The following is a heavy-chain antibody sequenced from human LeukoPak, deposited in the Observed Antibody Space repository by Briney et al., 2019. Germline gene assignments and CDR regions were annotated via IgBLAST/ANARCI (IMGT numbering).Heavy chain of an antibody. CDR3: AREGGAGGTIDY. D-gene: IGHD2-8*01. J-gene: IGHJ4*02. V-gene: IGHV4-34*01. Sequence: SETLSLTCAVYGGSFSGHYWSWIRQPPGKGLEWIGEINHSGSTNYNPSLKSRVTILVDTSKNQFSLKLSSVTAADTAVYYCAREGGAGGTIDYWGQGTLVTVSS. CDR1: GGSFSGHY. CDR2: INHSGST.